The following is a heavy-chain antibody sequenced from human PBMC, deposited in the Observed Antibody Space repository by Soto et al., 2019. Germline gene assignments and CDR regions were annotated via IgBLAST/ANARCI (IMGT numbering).Heavy chain of an antibody. D-gene: IGHD5-12*01. CDR3: ARYPGTIMATIVGSYDFDN. V-gene: IGHV3-21*01. J-gene: IGHJ4*02. CDR1: GFTFSNYS. Sequence: EVQLVESGGGLVKPGGSLRLSCVVSGFTFSNYSMNWVRQAPGKGLEWVASISNTGDYKYYGDSVKGRFTVSRDSAKKSLYLQMNSLRAEDSAVYFCARYPGTIMATIVGSYDFDNWGLGTLVTVSS. CDR2: ISNTGDYK.